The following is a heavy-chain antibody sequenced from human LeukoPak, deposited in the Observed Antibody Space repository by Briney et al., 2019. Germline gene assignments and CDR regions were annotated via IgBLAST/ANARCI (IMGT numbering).Heavy chain of an antibody. D-gene: IGHD3-22*01. CDR2: ISGSGDTT. CDR3: AKSASESDSSGYLDY. CDR1: GFTFSTYT. Sequence: PGGSLRLSCAASGFTFSTYTMTWVRQAPGKGLEWVSAISGSGDTTFYADSVKGRFTISRDSSKNTLYMQMNSLRAEDTAVYYCAKSASESDSSGYLDYWGQGTLVAVSS. V-gene: IGHV3-23*01. J-gene: IGHJ4*02.